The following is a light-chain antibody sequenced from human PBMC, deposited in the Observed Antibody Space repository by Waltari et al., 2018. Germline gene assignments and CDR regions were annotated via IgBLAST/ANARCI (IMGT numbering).Light chain of an antibody. CDR2: RNN. CDR1: SSNLGSNY. CDR3: AAWDDSLSGVV. V-gene: IGLV1-47*01. Sequence: QSVLTQPPSASGTPGPRVTISCSGSSSNLGSNYVHWYQQLPGTAPKLLIYRNNQRPSGVPDRFSGSKSGTSASLAISGLRSEDEADYYCAAWDDSLSGVVFGGGTKLTVL. J-gene: IGLJ2*01.